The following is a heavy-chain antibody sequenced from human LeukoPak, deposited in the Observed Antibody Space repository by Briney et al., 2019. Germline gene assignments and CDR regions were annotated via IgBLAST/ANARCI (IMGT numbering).Heavy chain of an antibody. J-gene: IGHJ4*02. D-gene: IGHD6-19*01. CDR1: GFTFSSYG. Sequence: GGSLRLSCAASGFTFSSYGMHWVRQAPGKGLEWVAVIWYDGSNKYYADSVKGRFTISRDNSKNTLYLQMNSLRAEDTAAYYCARDHSSGWYSDYFDYWGQGTLVTVSS. V-gene: IGHV3-33*01. CDR2: IWYDGSNK. CDR3: ARDHSSGWYSDYFDY.